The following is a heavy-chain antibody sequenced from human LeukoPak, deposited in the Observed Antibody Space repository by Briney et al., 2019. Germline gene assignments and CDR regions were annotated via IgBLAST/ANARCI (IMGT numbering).Heavy chain of an antibody. CDR2: IYYSGST. CDR3: ARRARGSYFDY. V-gene: IGHV4-61*01. Sequence: SETLSLTCTVSGGSVSSGCYYWSWIRQPPGKGLEWIGYIYYSGSTNYNPSLKSRVTISVDTSKNQFSLKLSSVTAADTAVYYCARRARGSYFDYWGQGTLVTVSS. D-gene: IGHD1-26*01. J-gene: IGHJ4*02. CDR1: GGSVSSGCYY.